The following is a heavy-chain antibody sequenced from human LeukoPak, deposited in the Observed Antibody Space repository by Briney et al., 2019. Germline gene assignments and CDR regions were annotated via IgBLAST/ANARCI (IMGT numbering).Heavy chain of an antibody. Sequence: SVKVSCKASGGTFSSYAISWVRQAPGQGPEWMGGIIPIFGTANYAQKFQGRVTITADESTSTAYMELSSLRSEDTAVYYCARDGPSGGSLPDYWGQGTLVTVSS. D-gene: IGHD2-15*01. CDR2: IIPIFGTA. CDR1: GGTFSSYA. V-gene: IGHV1-69*13. CDR3: ARDGPSGGSLPDY. J-gene: IGHJ4*02.